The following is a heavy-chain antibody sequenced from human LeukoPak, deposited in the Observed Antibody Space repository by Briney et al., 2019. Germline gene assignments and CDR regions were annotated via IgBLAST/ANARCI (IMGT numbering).Heavy chain of an antibody. D-gene: IGHD1-26*01. CDR2: VSAYNGNT. J-gene: IGHJ6*02. CDR3: ARDELPRGMDV. V-gene: IGHV1-18*01. Sequence: ASVKVSRKASGYTFTSYCISWVRQAPGQGLEWMGWVSAYNGNTNYAQKLQGRVTMTTDTSTSTAYMELRSLRSDDTAVYYCARDELPRGMDVWGQGTTVTVSS. CDR1: GYTFTSYC.